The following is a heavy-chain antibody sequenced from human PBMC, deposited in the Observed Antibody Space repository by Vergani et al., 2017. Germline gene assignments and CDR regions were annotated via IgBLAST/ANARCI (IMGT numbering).Heavy chain of an antibody. V-gene: IGHV3-30*18. D-gene: IGHD2-15*01. CDR3: AKDLAVEARDYGMDV. CDR1: GFTFSSYG. J-gene: IGHJ6*02. CDR2: ISYDGSNK. Sequence: VQLVESGGGVVQPGGSLRLSCAASGFTFSSYGMHWVRQAPGKGLEWVAVISYDGSNKYYADSVKGRFTISRDNSKNTLYLQMNSLRAEDTAVYYCAKDLAVEARDYGMDVWGQGTTVTVSS.